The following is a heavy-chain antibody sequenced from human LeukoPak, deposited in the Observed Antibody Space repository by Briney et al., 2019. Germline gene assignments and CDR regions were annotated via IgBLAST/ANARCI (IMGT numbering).Heavy chain of an antibody. Sequence: GGSLRLSCAASGFTFSSYEMNWVRQAPGKGLEWVSYISSSGSTIYYADSVKGRFTISRDNAKNSLYLQMNTLRAEDTAVYYCARGYCTNANCYVHKNDYWGHGTLVTVSS. V-gene: IGHV3-48*03. CDR2: ISSSGSTI. J-gene: IGHJ4*01. CDR1: GFTFSSYE. D-gene: IGHD2-2*01. CDR3: ARGYCTNANCYVHKNDY.